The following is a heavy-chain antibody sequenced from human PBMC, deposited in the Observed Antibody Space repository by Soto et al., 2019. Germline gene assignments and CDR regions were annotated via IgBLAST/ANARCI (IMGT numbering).Heavy chain of an antibody. J-gene: IGHJ6*02. CDR1: GDTVSTNTAA. CDR2: IYYKSRWYN. Sequence: SPTLSLTCAISGDTVSTNTAAWNWIRQSPSRGLEWLGRIYYKSRWYNDYSESLKSRIAIIPDTSRNQFSLQLNSVIPEDTAVYYCARDWGYDPDPTYYYGMDVWGQGTNVTVSS. D-gene: IGHD5-12*01. CDR3: ARDWGYDPDPTYYYGMDV. V-gene: IGHV6-1*01.